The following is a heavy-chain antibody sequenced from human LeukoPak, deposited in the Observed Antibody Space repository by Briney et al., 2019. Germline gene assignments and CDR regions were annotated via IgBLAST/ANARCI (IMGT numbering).Heavy chain of an antibody. D-gene: IGHD1-26*01. CDR1: GFTFSSYA. V-gene: IGHV3-23*01. CDR2: ISGSGDIK. J-gene: IGHJ4*02. Sequence: GGSLRLSCAASGFTFSSYAMSWVRQAPGKGLEWVSGISGSGDIKVYADSVKGRFTISRDNSKNTLYLQMNSLRAEDTAVFYCAKDRSGSYSQGLDYWGQGTLVTVSS. CDR3: AKDRSGSYSQGLDY.